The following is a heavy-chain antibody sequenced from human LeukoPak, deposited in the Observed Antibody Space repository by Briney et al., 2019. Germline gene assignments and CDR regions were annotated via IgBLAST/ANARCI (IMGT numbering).Heavy chain of an antibody. CDR3: ARGIQYYDILTVPFDP. D-gene: IGHD3-9*01. J-gene: IGHJ5*02. V-gene: IGHV4-34*01. CDR2: INHSGST. Sequence: PSETLSLTCAVYGGSFSGYYWSWIRQPPGKGLEWIGEINHSGSTNYNPSLKSRVTISVDTSKNQFSLKLSSVTAADTAVYYCARGIQYYDILTVPFDPWGQGTLVTVSS. CDR1: GGSFSGYY.